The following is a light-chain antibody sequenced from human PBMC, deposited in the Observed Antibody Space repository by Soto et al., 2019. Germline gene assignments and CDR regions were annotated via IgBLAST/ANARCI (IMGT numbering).Light chain of an antibody. CDR2: EVS. J-gene: IGLJ1*01. V-gene: IGLV2-14*01. Sequence: QSALTQPASVSGSPGQSITISCTGTSSDAGGYNYVSWYQQHPGKAPKLMIYEVSNRPSGVSKRFSGSKSGNTASLTISGLQAEDEADYYCSSYTSSSTLVFGTGTKLTVL. CDR1: SSDAGGYNY. CDR3: SSYTSSSTLV.